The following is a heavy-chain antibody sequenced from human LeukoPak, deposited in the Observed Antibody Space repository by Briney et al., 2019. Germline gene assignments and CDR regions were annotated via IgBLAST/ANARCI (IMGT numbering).Heavy chain of an antibody. J-gene: IGHJ4*02. Sequence: ASVKVSCKASGYTFTSYGISWVRQAPGQGLEWMGWISAYNGNTNYAQKLQGRVTMTTDTSTSTAYMELRSLRSDDTAVYYCARVSIGFTTGRRYFDYWGQGTLVTVSS. CDR1: GYTFTSYG. CDR2: ISAYNGNT. V-gene: IGHV1-18*01. D-gene: IGHD3-10*01. CDR3: ARVSIGFTTGRRYFDY.